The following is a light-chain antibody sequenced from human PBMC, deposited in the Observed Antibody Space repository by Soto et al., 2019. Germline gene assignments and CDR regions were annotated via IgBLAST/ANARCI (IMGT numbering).Light chain of an antibody. CDR2: AAS. CDR1: QGISSY. Sequence: SPSFLSASVGDRVTITCRASQGISSYLAWYQQKPGKAPELLIYAASTLQSGVPSRFSGSGSGTDFTLTISSLQPEDSATYYCQQLNTYPPWTFGQGTKVDIK. J-gene: IGKJ1*01. V-gene: IGKV1-9*01. CDR3: QQLNTYPPWT.